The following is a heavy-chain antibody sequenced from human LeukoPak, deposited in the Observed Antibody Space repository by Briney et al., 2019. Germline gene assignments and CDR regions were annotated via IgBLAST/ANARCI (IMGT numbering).Heavy chain of an antibody. CDR2: IIPILGIA. V-gene: IGHV1-69*04. CDR1: GGTFSSYA. D-gene: IGHD4-17*01. J-gene: IGHJ4*02. Sequence: ASVKVSCKASGGTFSSYAISWVRQAPGQGLEWMGRIIPILGIANYAQKFQGRVTITADKSTSTAYMELSSLRSEDTAVYYCARAYGDYTPFDYWGQGTLVTVSS. CDR3: ARAYGDYTPFDY.